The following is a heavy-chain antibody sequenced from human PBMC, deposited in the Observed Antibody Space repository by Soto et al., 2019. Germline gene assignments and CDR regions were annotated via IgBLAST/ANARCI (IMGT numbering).Heavy chain of an antibody. D-gene: IGHD2-21*02. J-gene: IGHJ4*02. CDR3: ASNCGGDCYNDY. CDR1: GYSFTSYW. V-gene: IGHV5-10-1*03. Sequence: EVQLVQSGAEVKKPGESLRISCKGSGYSFTSYWISWVRQMPGKGLEWMGRIDPSDSYTNYSPSFQGHVTISADKSISTAYLQWSSLKASDTAMYYCASNCGGDCYNDYWGQGTLVTVSS. CDR2: IDPSDSYT.